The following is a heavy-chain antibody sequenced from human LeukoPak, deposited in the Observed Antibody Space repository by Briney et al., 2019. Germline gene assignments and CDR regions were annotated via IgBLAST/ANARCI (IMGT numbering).Heavy chain of an antibody. D-gene: IGHD4-17*01. CDR3: ARGPTTVTRAFDY. CDR2: IYYSGST. CDR1: GGSISRYY. J-gene: IGHJ4*02. V-gene: IGHV4-59*12. Sequence: SETLSLTCTVSGGSISRYYWNWIRQPPGKGLVWIGYIYYSGSTNFNPSLKSPITISVDTSKNQFSLKLRSVTAADTAVYYCARGPTTVTRAFDYWGQGILVTVSS.